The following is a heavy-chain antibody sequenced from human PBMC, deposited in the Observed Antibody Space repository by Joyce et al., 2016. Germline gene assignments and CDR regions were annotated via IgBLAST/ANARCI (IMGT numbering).Heavy chain of an antibody. CDR2: IRNKANSYTT. CDR1: GFTFSYHY. Sequence: EVQLVESGGGLVQPGGSLRLSCAASGFTFSYHYMDWVRQAPGKGLEWIARIRNKANSYTTEYAASVKGRFTISRDDSKNSLYLQMDSLKTEDTAVYYCNKDRAPWGQGTLVTVSS. J-gene: IGHJ5*02. V-gene: IGHV3-72*01. D-gene: IGHD3-10*01. CDR3: NKDRAP.